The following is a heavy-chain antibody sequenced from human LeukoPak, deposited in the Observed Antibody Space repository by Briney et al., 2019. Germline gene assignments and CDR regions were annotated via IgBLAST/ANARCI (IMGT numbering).Heavy chain of an antibody. D-gene: IGHD3-22*01. V-gene: IGHV3-53*01. Sequence: PGGSLRLSCAASGFTVSSNYMSWVRQAPGKGLEWVSVIYSGGSTYYADSLKGRFTISRDNSKNTLYLQMNSLRAEDTAVYYCARGSRQNYYDSSGYYSRSIYYYYGMDVWGQGTTVTVSS. J-gene: IGHJ6*02. CDR3: ARGSRQNYYDSSGYYSRSIYYYYGMDV. CDR2: IYSGGST. CDR1: GFTVSSNY.